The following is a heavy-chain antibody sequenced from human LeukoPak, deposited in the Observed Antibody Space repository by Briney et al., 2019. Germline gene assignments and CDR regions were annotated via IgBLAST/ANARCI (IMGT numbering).Heavy chain of an antibody. V-gene: IGHV1-18*01. Sequence: ASVKVSCKVSGYTLTELSMHWVRQAPGKGLEWMGWISAYNGNTNYAQKLQGRVTMTTDTSTSTAYMELRSLRSDDTAVYYCARDFTSYNMDVWGKGTTVTISS. CDR3: ARDFTSYNMDV. CDR1: GYTLTELS. J-gene: IGHJ6*03. D-gene: IGHD2-2*02. CDR2: ISAYNGNT.